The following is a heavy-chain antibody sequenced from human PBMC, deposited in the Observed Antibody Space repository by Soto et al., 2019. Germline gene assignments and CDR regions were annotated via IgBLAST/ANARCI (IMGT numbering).Heavy chain of an antibody. Sequence: QVQLVESGGGVVQPGSSLRLSCAASGFSFKNYAFHWVRQAPGKGLEWVALISHNDEPKIFYADSVQGRFTISRYNFKNTVYLQMNSLRDEDTAVYHWARDVRAENYYNSFDYWGQGTQVTVSS. CDR3: ARDVRAENYYNSFDY. CDR2: ISHNDEPKI. V-gene: IGHV3-30-3*01. CDR1: GFSFKNYA. J-gene: IGHJ4*01. D-gene: IGHD3-10*01.